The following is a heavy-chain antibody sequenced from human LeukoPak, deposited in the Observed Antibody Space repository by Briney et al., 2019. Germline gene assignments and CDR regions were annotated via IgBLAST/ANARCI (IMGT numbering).Heavy chain of an antibody. CDR3: ARSSYYDDAFDF. CDR2: FSNSGRT. D-gene: IGHD3-22*01. Sequence: PSETLSLTCTVSGGSISNYYWNWIRLPPGKGLEWIGSFSNSGRTNSNPSLKPRVTISVHTSKNQFSLRLTSVTAADTAVYYCARSSYYDDAFDFWGQGTLVTVSS. J-gene: IGHJ4*02. CDR1: GGSISNYY. V-gene: IGHV4-59*01.